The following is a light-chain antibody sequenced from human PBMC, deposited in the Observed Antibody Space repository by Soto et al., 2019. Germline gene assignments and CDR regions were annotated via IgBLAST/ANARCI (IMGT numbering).Light chain of an antibody. CDR3: QHYDCSPRT. Sequence: ETVLTQAPGTVSLSPGERATLSCTTSQTVNSDYLAWYQQKPGQAPRLLIYGVFNRATGIPDRFSGSGSGTYFTLTIRGLEPEDCAVDYCQHYDCSPRTFGKGTHLEI. CDR1: QTVNSDY. J-gene: IGKJ2*01. CDR2: GVF. V-gene: IGKV3-20*01.